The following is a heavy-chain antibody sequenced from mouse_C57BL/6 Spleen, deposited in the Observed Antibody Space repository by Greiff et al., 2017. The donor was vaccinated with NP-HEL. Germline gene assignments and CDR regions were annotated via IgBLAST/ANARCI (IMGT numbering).Heavy chain of an antibody. CDR1: GYTFTSYW. CDR2: IDPSDSYT. V-gene: IGHV1-69*01. J-gene: IGHJ3*01. Sequence: QVQLQQSGAELVMPGASVKLSCKASGYTFTSYWMHWVKQRPGQGLEWIGEIDPSDSYTNYNQKFKGKSTLTVDKSSSTAYMQLSSLTSEDSAVYYCARGTDGYSFAYWGQGTLVTVSA. CDR3: ARGTDGYSFAY. D-gene: IGHD2-3*01.